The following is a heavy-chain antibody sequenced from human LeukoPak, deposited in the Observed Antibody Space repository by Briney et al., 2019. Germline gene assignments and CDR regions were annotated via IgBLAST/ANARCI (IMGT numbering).Heavy chain of an antibody. Sequence: HPGRYLRLSCAASGFTFSTYAMHWFRQAPGKGLEWVAVMSYDGGTKYYADSVKGRFTISRDNSKNTLYLQLNSLRAEDTAVYYCMRGGTDDYWGQATLVTVSS. CDR3: MRGGTDDY. CDR1: GFTFSTYA. D-gene: IGHD3-16*01. CDR2: MSYDGGTK. J-gene: IGHJ4*02. V-gene: IGHV3-30*01.